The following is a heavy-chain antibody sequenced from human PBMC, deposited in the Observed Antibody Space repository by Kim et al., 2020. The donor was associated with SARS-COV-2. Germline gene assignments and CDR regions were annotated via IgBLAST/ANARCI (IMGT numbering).Heavy chain of an antibody. CDR1: GYTFTSYG. CDR2: ISAYNGNT. D-gene: IGHD2-15*01. Sequence: ASVKVSCKASGYTFTSYGISWVRQAPGQGLEWMGWISAYNGNTNYAQKLQGRVTMTTDTSTSTAYMELRSLRSDDTAVYYCARGGRLVVAATPNDYWGQGTLVTVSS. V-gene: IGHV1-18*01. CDR3: ARGGRLVVAATPNDY. J-gene: IGHJ4*02.